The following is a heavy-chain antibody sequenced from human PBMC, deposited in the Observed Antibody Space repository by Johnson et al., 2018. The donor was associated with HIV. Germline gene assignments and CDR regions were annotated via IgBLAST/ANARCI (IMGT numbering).Heavy chain of an antibody. CDR2: IKGKTDGGTT. Sequence: EVQLVESGGGVVQPGRSLRLSCAASGFTFSNAWMTWVRQAPGKGLEWVGRIKGKTDGGTTDYAAPVQGRFTISRSGSKNTLYLQMNSLKIEDTAVYYCALSYSLDAFVIWGQGTMVTVSS. CDR3: ALSYSLDAFVI. J-gene: IGHJ3*02. D-gene: IGHD2-21*01. V-gene: IGHV3-15*01. CDR1: GFTFSNAW.